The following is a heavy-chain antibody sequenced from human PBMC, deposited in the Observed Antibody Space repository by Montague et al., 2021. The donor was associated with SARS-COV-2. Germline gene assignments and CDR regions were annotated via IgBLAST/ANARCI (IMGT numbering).Heavy chain of an antibody. CDR2: IYYSGSA. V-gene: IGHV4-39*01. CDR3: ARLESTRGVIIRGAFHI. Sequence: SETLSLTCTVSSDSINNSRYYWGWIRQPPGKGLEWIGTIYYSGSAYYNPSLKSRVTISVDTSKDQFSLKLNSVTATDTAVYYCARLESTRGVIIRGAFHIWGQGTKVTVSS. J-gene: IGHJ3*02. CDR1: SDSINNSRYY. D-gene: IGHD3-10*01.